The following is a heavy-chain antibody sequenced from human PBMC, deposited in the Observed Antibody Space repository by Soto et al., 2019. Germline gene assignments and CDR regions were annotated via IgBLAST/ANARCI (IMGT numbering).Heavy chain of an antibody. V-gene: IGHV3-23*01. CDR2: ISGSGVST. Sequence: QAPGKGLEWVSAISGSGVSTYYADSVKGRFTISRDNSKNTLYLQMNSLRAEDTAVYYCAKSPGMYYYDSSGYYYYDYWGQGTLVTVSS. CDR3: AKSPGMYYYDSSGYYYYDY. J-gene: IGHJ4*02. D-gene: IGHD3-22*01.